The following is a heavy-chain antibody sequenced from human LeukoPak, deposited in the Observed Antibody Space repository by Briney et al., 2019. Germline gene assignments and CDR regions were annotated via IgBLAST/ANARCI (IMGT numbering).Heavy chain of an antibody. V-gene: IGHV1-2*02. J-gene: IGHJ4*02. CDR1: GYTFTGYY. Sequence: ASVKVSCKASGYTFTGYYMHWVRQAPGQGLEWMGWINPNSGGTNYAQKFQGRVTMTRDTSTSTVYMELSSLRSEDTAVYYCARVLQLVPVDWGQGTLVTVSS. CDR3: ARVLQLVPVD. CDR2: INPNSGGT. D-gene: IGHD6-13*01.